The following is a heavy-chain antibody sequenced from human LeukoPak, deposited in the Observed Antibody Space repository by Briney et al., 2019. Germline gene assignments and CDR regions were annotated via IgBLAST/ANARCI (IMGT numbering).Heavy chain of an antibody. CDR1: GYSFTSYW. D-gene: IGHD2-15*01. CDR3: ARQGCSGGSCYSLYYFDY. J-gene: IGHJ4*02. V-gene: IGHV5-10-1*01. Sequence: GESLKISCKGSGYSFTSYWISWVRQMPGKGLEWMVRIDPSDSYTNYSPSFQGHVTISADKSISTAYLQWSSLKASDTAMYYCARQGCSGGSCYSLYYFDYWGQGTLVTVSS. CDR2: IDPSDSYT.